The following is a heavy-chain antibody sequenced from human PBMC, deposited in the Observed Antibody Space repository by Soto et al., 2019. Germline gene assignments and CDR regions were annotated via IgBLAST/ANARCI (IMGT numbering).Heavy chain of an antibody. D-gene: IGHD2-8*01. CDR3: ARPRLQWRVRPYGMDV. CDR2: VHHSGST. J-gene: IGHJ6*02. V-gene: IGHV4-38-2*01. CDR1: GYSISSGYH. Sequence: SETLSLTCAVSGYSISSGYHWGWIRQPPGKGLEWLGSVHHSGSTYYNPSLKSRLTISVDTSKNQFSLKLSSVTAADTAVYYCARPRLQWRVRPYGMDVWGQGTTVTVSS.